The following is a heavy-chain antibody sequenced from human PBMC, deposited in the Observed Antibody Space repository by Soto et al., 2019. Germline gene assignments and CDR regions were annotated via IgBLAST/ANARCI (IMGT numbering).Heavy chain of an antibody. CDR1: GGSISSGDYY. V-gene: IGHV4-30-4*01. Sequence: SETLSLTCTVSGGSISSGDYYWSWIRQPPGKGLEWIGYIYYSGSTYYNPSLKSRVTISVDTSKNQFSLKLSSVTAADTAVYYCAREPSRVTKRNYDYWGQGTLVTVS. CDR3: AREPSRVTKRNYDY. CDR2: IYYSGST. J-gene: IGHJ4*02. D-gene: IGHD4-17*01.